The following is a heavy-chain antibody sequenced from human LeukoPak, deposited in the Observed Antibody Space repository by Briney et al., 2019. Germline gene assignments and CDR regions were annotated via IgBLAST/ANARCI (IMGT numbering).Heavy chain of an antibody. CDR3: ARAPVVRGVIIS. D-gene: IGHD3-10*01. J-gene: IGHJ4*02. Sequence: VGSLRLSCAASGFTFSSYGMHCVRQAPGKGLEWVAFIRYDGSNKYYADSVKGRFTISRGNSKNTLYLQMHSLRAEDTAVYYCARAPVVRGVIISWGQGTLVSVSS. CDR1: GFTFSSYG. CDR2: IRYDGSNK. V-gene: IGHV3-30*02.